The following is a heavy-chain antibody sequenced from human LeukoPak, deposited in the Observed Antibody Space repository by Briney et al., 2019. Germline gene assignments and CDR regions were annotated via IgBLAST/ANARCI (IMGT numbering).Heavy chain of an antibody. J-gene: IGHJ3*02. CDR2: DSDT. V-gene: IGHV5-51*01. CDR3: ARIPIVVVPAATTPYAFDI. D-gene: IGHD2-2*01. Sequence: DSDTRYSPSFQGQVTISADKSISTAYLQWSSLKASDTAMYYCARIPIVVVPAATTPYAFDIWGQGTMVTVSS.